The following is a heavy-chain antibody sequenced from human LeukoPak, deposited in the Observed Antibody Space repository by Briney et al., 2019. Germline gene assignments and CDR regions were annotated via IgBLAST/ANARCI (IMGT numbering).Heavy chain of an antibody. Sequence: SETLSLTCAVYGGSFSGYYWSWIRQPPGKGLEWIGEINHSGSTNYNPSLKSRVTISVDTSKNQFSLKLCSVTAADTAVYYCARSRYCGGDCRSSHDYWGQGTLVTVSS. CDR1: GGSFSGYY. J-gene: IGHJ4*02. CDR2: INHSGST. D-gene: IGHD2-21*02. CDR3: ARSRYCGGDCRSSHDY. V-gene: IGHV4-34*01.